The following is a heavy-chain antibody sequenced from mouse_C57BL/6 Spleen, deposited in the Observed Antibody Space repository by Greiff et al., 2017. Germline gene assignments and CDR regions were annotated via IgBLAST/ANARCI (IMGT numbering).Heavy chain of an antibody. J-gene: IGHJ3*01. CDR1: GYSFTSYY. V-gene: IGHV1-66*01. CDR2: IYPGSGNT. CDR3: ASSLRAWFAY. Sequence: QVQLKESGPELVKPGASVKISCKASGYSFTSYYIHWVKQRPGQGLEWIGWIYPGSGNTKYNEKFKGKATLTADTSSSAAYMQLSSLTSEDSAVYYGASSLRAWFAYWGQGTLVTVSA.